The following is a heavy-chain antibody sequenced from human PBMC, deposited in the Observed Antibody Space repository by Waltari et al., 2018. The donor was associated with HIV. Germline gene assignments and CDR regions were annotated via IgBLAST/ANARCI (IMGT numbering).Heavy chain of an antibody. CDR2: IYYSGST. CDR3: ARDNYGDYYYGMDV. Sequence: QLQLQGSGPGLVKPSETLSLTCTVSGGSISSSSYYWGWIRQPPGKGLEWIGSIYYSGSTSYNPSLKSRVTISVDTSKNQFSLKLSSVTAADTAVYYCARDNYGDYYYGMDVWGQGTTVTVSS. J-gene: IGHJ6*02. V-gene: IGHV4-39*07. D-gene: IGHD4-17*01. CDR1: GGSISSSSYY.